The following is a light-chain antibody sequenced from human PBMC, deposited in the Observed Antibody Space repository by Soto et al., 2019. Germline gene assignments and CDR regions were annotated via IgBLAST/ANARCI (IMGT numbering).Light chain of an antibody. V-gene: IGLV2-23*02. J-gene: IGLJ1*01. Sequence: QSVLTQPASVSGSPGQSITISCTGTSSDVGSYNLVSWYQQHPGKAPKLMIYEVSKRPSGVSNRFSGSKSGNTASLTISGHQAEDEADYYCCSYAGSSTPLIFGTGTKLTVL. CDR2: EVS. CDR3: CSYAGSSTPLI. CDR1: SSDVGSYNL.